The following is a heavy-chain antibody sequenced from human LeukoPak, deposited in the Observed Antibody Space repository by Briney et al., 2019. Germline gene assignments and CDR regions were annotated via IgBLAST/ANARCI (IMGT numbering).Heavy chain of an antibody. V-gene: IGHV3-30*18. CDR2: ISYDGSNK. CDR3: AKRYGDYAFDAFDI. Sequence: GGSLRLSCAASGFTLSSYGMHWVRQAPGKGLEWVAVISYDGSNKYYADSVKGRFTISRDNSKNTLYLQMNSLRAEDTAVYYCAKRYGDYAFDAFDIWGQGTMVTVSS. J-gene: IGHJ3*02. CDR1: GFTLSSYG. D-gene: IGHD4-17*01.